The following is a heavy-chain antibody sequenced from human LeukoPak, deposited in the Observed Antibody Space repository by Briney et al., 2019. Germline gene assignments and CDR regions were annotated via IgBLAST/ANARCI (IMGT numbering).Heavy chain of an antibody. D-gene: IGHD3-16*01. J-gene: IGHJ5*02. CDR1: GGTFNNNA. CDR3: ARMEGYSYSDS. CDR2: FIPFYDTR. Sequence: SVKVSCTTSGGTFNNNAINWVRQAPGQGLEWMGGFIPFYDTRSSAQKFQGRVTISADESTSTIFLELNNLRSDDTAAYYCARMEGYSYSDSWGQGTLVIVSS. V-gene: IGHV1-69*13.